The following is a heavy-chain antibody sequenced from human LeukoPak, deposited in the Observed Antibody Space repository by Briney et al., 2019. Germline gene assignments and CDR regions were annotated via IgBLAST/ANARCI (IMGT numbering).Heavy chain of an antibody. V-gene: IGHV3-21*01. Sequence: GGSLRLSCAASGFTFSSYSMNWVRQAPGKGLEWVSSISSSSSYIYYADSVKGRFTISRDNAKNSLYLQMNSLRAEDTAVYYCAKFDYGGNSGGAFDIWGQGTMVTVSS. CDR3: AKFDYGGNSGGAFDI. D-gene: IGHD4-23*01. CDR2: ISSSSSYI. J-gene: IGHJ3*02. CDR1: GFTFSSYS.